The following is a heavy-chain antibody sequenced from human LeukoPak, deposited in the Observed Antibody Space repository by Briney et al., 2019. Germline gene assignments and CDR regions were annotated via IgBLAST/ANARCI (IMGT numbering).Heavy chain of an antibody. J-gene: IGHJ4*01. V-gene: IGHV4-59*11. CDR1: GRSLRSHY. Sequence: SETLSLTRTVSGRSLRSHYWRWIRQPPGKGLEGIGYIYYRGSTNFNPSLKSRVTISVDTSKNQFSLKLSSVTAADTAMYYCARGGETDNRINDYFDGWGEGRLVTVS. CDR2: IYYRGST. CDR3: ARGGETDNRINDYFDG. D-gene: IGHD1-14*01.